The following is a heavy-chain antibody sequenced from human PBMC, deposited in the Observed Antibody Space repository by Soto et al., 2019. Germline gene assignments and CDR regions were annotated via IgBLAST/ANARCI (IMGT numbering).Heavy chain of an antibody. CDR3: AKVGLVPAAMLDY. J-gene: IGHJ4*02. D-gene: IGHD2-2*01. CDR2: ISYDGSNK. V-gene: IGHV3-30*18. Sequence: GSLRLSCAASGFTFSSYGMHWVRQAPGKGLEWVAVISYDGSNKYYADSVKGRFTISRDNSKNTLYLQMNSLRAEDTAVYYCAKVGLVPAAMLDYWDQGT. CDR1: GFTFSSYG.